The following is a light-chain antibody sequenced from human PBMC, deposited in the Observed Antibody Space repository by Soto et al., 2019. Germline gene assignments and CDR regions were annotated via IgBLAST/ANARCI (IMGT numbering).Light chain of an antibody. J-gene: IGLJ2*01. CDR2: EVT. CDR1: SSDVGDYNY. CDR3: SSYAGSATVV. V-gene: IGLV2-8*01. Sequence: QSALTQPPSASGSPGQSVTISCTGTSSDVGDYNYVSWFQQHPGKAPKLMIFEVTNRPSGVPDRFSGSKSGNTASLTISGLQADDEADYYCSSYAGSATVVFGGGTKVTVL.